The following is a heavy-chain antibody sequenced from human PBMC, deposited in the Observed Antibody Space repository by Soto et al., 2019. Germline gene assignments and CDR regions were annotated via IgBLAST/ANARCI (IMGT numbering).Heavy chain of an antibody. CDR1: GFTFSGSA. Sequence: EVQLVESGGGLVQPGGSLKLSCAASGFTFSGSAMHWVRQASGTGLEWVGRISSKANSYATAYAASVKGRFTISRDDSKNTAYLQMNSLKTEYTAVYYCTSEAGCTNGVCYMDVWGKVTTVTVCS. D-gene: IGHD2-8*01. V-gene: IGHV3-73*01. J-gene: IGHJ6*03. CDR3: TSEAGCTNGVCYMDV. CDR2: ISSKANSYAT.